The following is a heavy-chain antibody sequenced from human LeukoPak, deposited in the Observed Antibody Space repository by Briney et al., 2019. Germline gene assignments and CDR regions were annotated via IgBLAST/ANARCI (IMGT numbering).Heavy chain of an antibody. CDR3: ARARWSSTGWFLGY. D-gene: IGHD6-19*01. J-gene: IGHJ4*02. Sequence: GGSLRLSCAASGFTFSSYWMHWVRQAPGKGLVWVSRVNPQGSGTSYADSVKGRFTISRDNAKDALHLQMDNLRAEDTAVYYCARARWSSTGWFLGYWGQGTLVSVFS. CDR1: GFTFSSYW. V-gene: IGHV3-74*01. CDR2: VNPQGSGT.